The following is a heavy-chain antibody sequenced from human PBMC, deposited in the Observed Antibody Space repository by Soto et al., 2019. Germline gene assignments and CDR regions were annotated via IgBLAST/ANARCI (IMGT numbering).Heavy chain of an antibody. CDR1: GFTFSNYG. V-gene: IGHV3-33*01. J-gene: IGHJ6*02. Sequence: QVQLVESGGGVVQPGGSLRLSCAASGFTFSNYGMHWVRQAPGKGLGSGAVIWYDGSNKYYADSVKGRFTISRDNSKNTMYLQVNSLRAEDTAVYYCARDYSRYYGMDVWGQGTTVTVSS. CDR3: ARDYSRYYGMDV. CDR2: IWYDGSNK. D-gene: IGHD2-15*01.